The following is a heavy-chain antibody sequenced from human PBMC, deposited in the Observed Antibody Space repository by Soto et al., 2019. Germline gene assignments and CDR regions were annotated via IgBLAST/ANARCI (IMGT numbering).Heavy chain of an antibody. CDR3: AKWPYSYPYYFDY. D-gene: IGHD6-13*01. V-gene: IGHV3-30*18. CDR2: ISYDGSNK. J-gene: IGHJ4*02. Sequence: GGSLRLSCAASGFTFSSYGMHWVRQAPGKGLEWVAVISYDGSNKYYADSVKGRFTISRDNSKNTLYLQMNSLRAEDTAVYYCAKWPYSYPYYFDYWGQGTLVTVYS. CDR1: GFTFSSYG.